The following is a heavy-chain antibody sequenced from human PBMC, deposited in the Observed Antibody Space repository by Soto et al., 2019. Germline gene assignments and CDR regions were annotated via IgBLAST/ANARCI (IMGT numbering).Heavy chain of an antibody. D-gene: IGHD3-3*01. CDR1: GGAISGYY. J-gene: IGHJ5*02. V-gene: IGHV4-4*07. CDR2: IYSSGST. Sequence: SETLSLTCTVTGGAISGYYWTWIRQSDGEGLEWIGRIYSSGSTNYNPSLKSRVTISLDTSMNYFSLRLSSVTAADTAIYYCARGQRFSDWFDPWGQGTLVTVSS. CDR3: ARGQRFSDWFDP.